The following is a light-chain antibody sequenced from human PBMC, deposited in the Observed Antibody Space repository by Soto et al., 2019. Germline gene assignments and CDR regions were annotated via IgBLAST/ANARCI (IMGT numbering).Light chain of an antibody. CDR1: QSISSY. CDR3: QQSYSTEST. J-gene: IGKJ2*02. Sequence: DIQMTQSPSSLSASVGDRVTITCRASQSISSYLNWYQQKPGKAPKLLLYAASSLQSGVPSRFSGSGSGTDFTLTISSLQPEDFATYYCQQSYSTESTFGQGTKLEIK. V-gene: IGKV1-39*01. CDR2: AAS.